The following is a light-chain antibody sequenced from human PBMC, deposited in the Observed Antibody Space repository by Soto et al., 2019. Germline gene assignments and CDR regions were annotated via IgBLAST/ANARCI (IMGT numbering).Light chain of an antibody. CDR2: DAS. Sequence: DIQMTQSPSTLSASVGDRVTISCRASQSISNWLAWYQQKPGKAPKLLMSDASSLERGVPSRFSGSGSGTDFTFTISSLQPEDIATYYCQQYDNLPLTFGGGTKVEIK. CDR1: QSISNW. J-gene: IGKJ4*01. V-gene: IGKV1-5*01. CDR3: QQYDNLPLT.